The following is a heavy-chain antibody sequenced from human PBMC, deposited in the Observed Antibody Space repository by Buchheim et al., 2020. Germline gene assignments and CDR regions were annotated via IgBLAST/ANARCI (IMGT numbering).Heavy chain of an antibody. CDR2: ISYDGSNK. J-gene: IGHJ4*02. CDR1: GFTFSSYG. Sequence: QVQLVESGGGVVQPGSSLRLSCAASGFTFSSYGLHWVRQAPGQGLEWVAVISYDGSNKYFSDSVQGRFTISRDNSKNTLYLQMNSLRAEDTAVYYCAKDSRRHYYDSSGYYSDWGQGTL. D-gene: IGHD3-22*01. V-gene: IGHV3-30*18. CDR3: AKDSRRHYYDSSGYYSD.